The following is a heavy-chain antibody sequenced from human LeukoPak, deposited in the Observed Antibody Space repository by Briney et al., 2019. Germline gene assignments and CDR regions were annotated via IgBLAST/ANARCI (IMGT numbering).Heavy chain of an antibody. CDR2: IFHSGTT. D-gene: IGHD2-15*01. J-gene: IGHJ5*02. Sequence: SETLSLTCTVSGYSISSGFYWGWIRQPPGKGLEWIGSIFHSGTTYYNPSLKNRVTISLDTSKNQFSLKLNSVTAADTAVYYCARVDGSCSGGSCPSGNWFDPWGQGTLVTVSS. CDR3: ARVDGSCSGGSCPSGNWFDP. V-gene: IGHV4-38-2*02. CDR1: GYSISSGFY.